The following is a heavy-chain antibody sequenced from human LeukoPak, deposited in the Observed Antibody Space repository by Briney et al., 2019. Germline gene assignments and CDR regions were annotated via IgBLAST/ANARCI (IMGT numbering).Heavy chain of an antibody. CDR1: GFTVSSNY. CDR3: ASPIVGALSRDY. Sequence: PGGSLRLSCAASGFTVSSNYMSWVRQAPGKGLEWVSVIYSGGSTYYADSVKGRFTISRDNSKNTPYLQMNSLRAEDTAVYYCASPIVGALSRDYWGQGTLVTVSS. CDR2: IYSGGST. J-gene: IGHJ4*02. V-gene: IGHV3-53*01. D-gene: IGHD1-26*01.